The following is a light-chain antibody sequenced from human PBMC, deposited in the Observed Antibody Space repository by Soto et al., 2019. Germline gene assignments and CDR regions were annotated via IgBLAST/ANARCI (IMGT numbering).Light chain of an antibody. J-gene: IGLJ2*01. CDR1: SGSIASNY. V-gene: IGLV6-57*01. CDR2: EDN. CDR3: QSYDSSNQV. Sequence: NFMLTQPHSVSGSPGKTVTISCTRSSGSIASNYVQWYQQRPGSSPTTVIYEDNRRPSGVPDRFSGSIDSSSNSASLTISGLKTEDEADYYCQSYDSSNQVFGGGTQLTVL.